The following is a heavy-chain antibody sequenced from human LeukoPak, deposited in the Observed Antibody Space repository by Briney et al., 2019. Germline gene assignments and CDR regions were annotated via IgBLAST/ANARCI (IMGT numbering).Heavy chain of an antibody. CDR3: ARSRVATLFDY. V-gene: IGHV4-59*08. Sequence: SETLSLTCTVSGGSISSYYWSWIRQPPGKGLEWIGYIYYSGSTNYNPSLKSRVTISVDTSKNQFSLKLSSVTAADTAVYHCARSRVATLFDYWGQGTLVTVSS. D-gene: IGHD5-12*01. J-gene: IGHJ4*02. CDR1: GGSISSYY. CDR2: IYYSGST.